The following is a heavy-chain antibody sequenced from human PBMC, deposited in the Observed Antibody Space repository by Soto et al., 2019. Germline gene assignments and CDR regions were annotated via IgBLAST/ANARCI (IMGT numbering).Heavy chain of an antibody. CDR3: ARTYYYDSSGYDHYNWFDP. J-gene: IGHJ5*02. D-gene: IGHD3-22*01. Sequence: QVQLQESGPGLVKPSQTLSLTCTVSGGSISSGGYYWSWIRQHPRKGLEWIGYIYYSGSTYYNPSLKSRVTISVDTSKNQFSLKLSSVTAADTAVYYCARTYYYDSSGYDHYNWFDPWGQGTLVTVSS. V-gene: IGHV4-31*03. CDR2: IYYSGST. CDR1: GGSISSGGYY.